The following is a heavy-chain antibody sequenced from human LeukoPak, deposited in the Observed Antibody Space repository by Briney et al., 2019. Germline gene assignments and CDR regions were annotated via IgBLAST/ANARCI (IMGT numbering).Heavy chain of an antibody. CDR1: GYSFSNHW. D-gene: IGHD6-13*01. V-gene: IGHV5-51*01. CDR3: ARPRIAAAGYAFDI. CDR2: IYVGDSDT. J-gene: IGHJ3*02. Sequence: GESLKLSCKDSGYSFSNHWIGWVRQMPGKNLEWMGIIYVGDSDTRYSPSFQGQVTISADKSINTAYLQWSSLKASDTAVYYCARPRIAAAGYAFDIWGQGTMVTVSS.